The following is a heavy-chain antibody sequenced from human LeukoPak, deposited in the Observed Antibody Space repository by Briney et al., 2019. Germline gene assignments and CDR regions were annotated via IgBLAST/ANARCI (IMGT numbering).Heavy chain of an antibody. Sequence: GGSLRLSCAASGFTFSSYAMHWVRQAPGKGLEWVAVISYDGSNKYYADSVKGRFTISRDNSKNTLYLQMNSLRAEDTAVYYCARGKGDYWGQGTLVTVSS. CDR3: ARGKGDY. J-gene: IGHJ4*02. CDR1: GFTFSSYA. V-gene: IGHV3-30*04. CDR2: ISYDGSNK.